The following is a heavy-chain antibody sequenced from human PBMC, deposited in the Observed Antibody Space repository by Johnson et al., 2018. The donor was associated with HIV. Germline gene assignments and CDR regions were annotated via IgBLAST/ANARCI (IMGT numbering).Heavy chain of an antibody. CDR2: IWYDGRNK. J-gene: IGHJ3*02. CDR1: GFTFDTYG. Sequence: QVQLVESGGGLVQPGGSLRLSCAASGFTFDTYGMHWVRQAPGKGLEWVAVIWYDGRNKYYADSVKGRFPISRDNSKNTLYLQMNSLRAEDTAVYYRAKDLGYSSSSRAFDIWGQGTMVTVSS. CDR3: AKDLGYSSSSRAFDI. V-gene: IGHV3-33*06. D-gene: IGHD6-6*01.